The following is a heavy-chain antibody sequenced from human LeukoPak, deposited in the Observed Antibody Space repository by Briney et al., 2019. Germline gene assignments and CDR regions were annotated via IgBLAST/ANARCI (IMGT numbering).Heavy chain of an antibody. V-gene: IGHV4-34*01. CDR2: INHSGST. CDR1: GGSFSGYY. CDR3: AIRGASVVTPAYNWFDP. D-gene: IGHD4-23*01. Sequence: ETLSLTCAVYGGSFSGYYWSWIRQPPGKGLEWIGEINHSGSTNYNPSLKSRVTISVDTSKNQFSLKLSSVTAADTAVYYCAIRGASVVTPAYNWFDPWGQGTLVTVSS. J-gene: IGHJ5*02.